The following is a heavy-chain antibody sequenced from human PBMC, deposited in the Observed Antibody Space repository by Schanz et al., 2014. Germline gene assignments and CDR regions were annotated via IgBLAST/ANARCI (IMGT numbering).Heavy chain of an antibody. J-gene: IGHJ6*03. D-gene: IGHD2-2*02. Sequence: QGQLVQSGPEVKEPGSSVKVSCKASGGTFNSYTINWVRQAPGQGLEWMGRIIPILGIANYAQNFQGRVTITADKSTSTAYMELTSLRSEDTAVYYCAGTYCSSTSCYTGYYYMDVWGKGTTVTVSS. V-gene: IGHV1-69*02. CDR3: AGTYCSSTSCYTGYYYMDV. CDR2: IIPILGIA. CDR1: GGTFNSYT.